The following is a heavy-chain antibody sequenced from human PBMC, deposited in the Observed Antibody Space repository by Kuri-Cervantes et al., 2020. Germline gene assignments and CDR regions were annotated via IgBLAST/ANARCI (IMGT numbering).Heavy chain of an antibody. CDR2: ISSSSSYI. V-gene: IGHV3-21*01. Sequence: GESLKISCAASGFTFSYYSMNWVRQAPGKGLEWVSSISSSSSYIYYADSVKGRFTISRDNSKNTLYLRMNSLRAEDTAVYYCAREGSGIYCSSTSCLNGYYYYYMDVWGKGTTVTVSS. CDR3: AREGSGIYCSSTSCLNGYYYYYMDV. CDR1: GFTFSYYS. J-gene: IGHJ6*03. D-gene: IGHD2-2*01.